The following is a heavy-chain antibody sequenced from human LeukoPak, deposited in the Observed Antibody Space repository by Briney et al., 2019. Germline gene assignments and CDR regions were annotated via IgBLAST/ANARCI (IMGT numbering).Heavy chain of an antibody. J-gene: IGHJ4*02. Sequence: PSETLSLTCTVSGYSISSGYYWSWIRQPPGKGLEWIGYIYYSGSTNYNPSLKSRVTISVDTSKNQFSLKLSSVTAADTAVYYCAREVYVDTAMAFFDYWGQGTLVTVSS. CDR1: GYSISSGYY. D-gene: IGHD5-18*01. CDR2: IYYSGST. V-gene: IGHV4-61*01. CDR3: AREVYVDTAMAFFDY.